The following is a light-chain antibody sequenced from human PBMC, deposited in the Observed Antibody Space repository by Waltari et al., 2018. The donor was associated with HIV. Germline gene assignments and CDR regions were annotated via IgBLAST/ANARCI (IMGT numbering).Light chain of an antibody. J-gene: IGLJ2*01. CDR1: SSDVGGYNS. CDR3: SSYTSSSTPHVV. V-gene: IGLV2-14*01. CDR2: EVS. Sequence: QSALTQPASVSGSPGQSITISCTVTSSDVGGYNSVSWYQQHPGKAPKLMIYEVSNRPSGVSNRFSGSKSGNTASLTISGLQAEDEADYYCSSYTSSSTPHVVFGGGTKLTVL.